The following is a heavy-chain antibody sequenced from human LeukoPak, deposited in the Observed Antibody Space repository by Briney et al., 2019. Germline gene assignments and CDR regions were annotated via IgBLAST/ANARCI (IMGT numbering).Heavy chain of an antibody. Sequence: GGSLRLSCAASGFTFSSYAMSWVRQAPVKGLEWVSVISGSGGSTYYADSVKGRFTISRDNSKNTLYLQMNSLRAEDTAVYYCAKNVLHSGSHLYYFDYWGQGTLVTVSS. V-gene: IGHV3-23*01. D-gene: IGHD1-26*01. CDR2: ISGSGGST. J-gene: IGHJ4*02. CDR3: AKNVLHSGSHLYYFDY. CDR1: GFTFSSYA.